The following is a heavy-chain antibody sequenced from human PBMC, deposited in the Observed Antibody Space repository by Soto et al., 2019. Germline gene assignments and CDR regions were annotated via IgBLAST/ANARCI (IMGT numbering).Heavy chain of an antibody. J-gene: IGHJ4*02. CDR2: IMPMIGTA. V-gene: IGHV1-69*06. CDR3: AKGGYSSRKRVDY. CDR1: GGTFSSYA. D-gene: IGHD6-19*01. Sequence: QVQLVQSGAEVKKPGSSVKVSCKASGGTFSSYAMSWVRQRPGQGLEWMGGIMPMIGTANYAQKFQGRVTVTADKSTSTADMELNRLRTDDTSVYYCAKGGYSSRKRVDYWGQGTLCTVSS.